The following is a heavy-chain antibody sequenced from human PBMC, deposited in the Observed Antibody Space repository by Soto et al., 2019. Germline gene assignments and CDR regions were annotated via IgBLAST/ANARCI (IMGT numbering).Heavy chain of an antibody. CDR2: IYCDDDN. CDR1: GFSLSNSGVG. D-gene: IGHD3-22*01. V-gene: IGHV2-5*02. Sequence: QITLKESGPTLVKPTQTLTLTCTFSGFSLSNSGVGVGWIRQPPGKALEWLALIYCDDDNRYSPSLKSRLTITKDTSKNQVVLTMTNMDPVDTATYYCARRYDSSGYLDQWGRGTLVTVSS. J-gene: IGHJ4*02. CDR3: ARRYDSSGYLDQ.